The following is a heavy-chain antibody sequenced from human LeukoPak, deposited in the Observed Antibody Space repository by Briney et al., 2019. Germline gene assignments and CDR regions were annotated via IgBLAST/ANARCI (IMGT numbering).Heavy chain of an antibody. CDR1: GFTFSSYA. CDR2: ISGSGGST. CDR3: AKGQFNYYYYYMDV. J-gene: IGHJ6*03. V-gene: IGHV3-23*01. Sequence: GGSLRLSCAASGFTFSSYAMSWVRQAPGKGLEWVSAISGSGGSTYYADSVKGRFTISRDNSKNTLYPQMNSLRAEDTAVYYCAKGQFNYYYYYMDVWGKGTTVTVSS.